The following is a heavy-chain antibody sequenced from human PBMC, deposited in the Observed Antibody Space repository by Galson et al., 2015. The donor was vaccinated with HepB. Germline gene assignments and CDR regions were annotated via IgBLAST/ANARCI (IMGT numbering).Heavy chain of an antibody. CDR1: GFTFSSYG. Sequence: SLRLSCAASGFTFSSYGMHWVRQAPGKGLEWVAFIRYDGSNKYYADSVKGRFTISRDNSKNTLYLQMNSLRAEDTAVYYCAGVDDPVMVIAGFDYWGQGTLVTVSS. V-gene: IGHV3-30*02. J-gene: IGHJ4*02. D-gene: IGHD2-21*01. CDR2: IRYDGSNK. CDR3: AGVDDPVMVIAGFDY.